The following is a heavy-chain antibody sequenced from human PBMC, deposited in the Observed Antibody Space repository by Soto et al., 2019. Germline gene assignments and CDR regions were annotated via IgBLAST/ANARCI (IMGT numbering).Heavy chain of an antibody. D-gene: IGHD5-12*01. Sequence: SVKVSCKASGGTFSSYAISWVRQAPGQGLEWMGGIIPIFGTANYAQKFQGRVTITADESTSTAYMELSSLRSEDTAVYYCARVGYSGYDHTPDFDYWGQGTLVTVSS. CDR2: IIPIFGTA. J-gene: IGHJ4*02. V-gene: IGHV1-69*13. CDR1: GGTFSSYA. CDR3: ARVGYSGYDHTPDFDY.